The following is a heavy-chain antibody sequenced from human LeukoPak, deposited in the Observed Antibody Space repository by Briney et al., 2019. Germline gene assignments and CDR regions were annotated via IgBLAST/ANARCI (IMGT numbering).Heavy chain of an antibody. CDR1: GFTFSSYA. Sequence: GGSLRLSCAASGFTFSSYAMSWVRQAPGKGLEWVSAISGSGGSTYYADSVKGRFTISRDNSKNTLYLQMNSLRAEDTAVYYCAKDIPPDCSSTSCYPPGFDYWGQGTLVTVSS. J-gene: IGHJ4*02. CDR2: ISGSGGST. CDR3: AKDIPPDCSSTSCYPPGFDY. V-gene: IGHV3-23*01. D-gene: IGHD2-2*01.